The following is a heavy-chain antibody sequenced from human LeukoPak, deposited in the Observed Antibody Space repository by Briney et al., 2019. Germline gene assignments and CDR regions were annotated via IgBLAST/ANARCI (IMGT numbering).Heavy chain of an antibody. CDR2: ISSNGGST. J-gene: IGHJ4*02. Sequence: GGSLRLSCAASRFTFSSDAMHWVRQAPRKGLEYVSAISSNGGSTYYANSVKGRFTISRDNSKNTLYLQMGSLRAEDMAVYYCARAPRSDYWGQGTLVTVSS. CDR3: ARAPRSDY. V-gene: IGHV3-64*01. CDR1: RFTFSSDA.